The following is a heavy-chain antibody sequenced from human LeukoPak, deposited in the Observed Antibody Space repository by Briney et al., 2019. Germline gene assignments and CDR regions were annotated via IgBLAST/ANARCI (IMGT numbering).Heavy chain of an antibody. D-gene: IGHD2-15*01. CDR1: GGTFSSYA. J-gene: IGHJ4*02. Sequence: GASVKVSCKASGGTFSSYAISWVRQAPGQGLEWMGGIIPIFGTANYAQKFQGRVTITADKSTSTAYMELSSLRSEDTAVYYCAKEDRGFDYWGQGTLVTISS. V-gene: IGHV1-69*06. CDR2: IIPIFGTA. CDR3: AKEDRGFDY.